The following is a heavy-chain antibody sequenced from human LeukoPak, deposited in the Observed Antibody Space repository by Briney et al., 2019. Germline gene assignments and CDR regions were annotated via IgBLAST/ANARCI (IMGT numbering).Heavy chain of an antibody. CDR3: ARVPLSIAVAGTHYYYYMDA. J-gene: IGHJ6*03. CDR2: IIPIFGTA. Sequence: SVKVSCKASGGTFSSYAISWVRQAPGQGLEWMGGIIPIFGTANYAQKFQGRVTITADESTSTAYMELSSLRSEDTAVYYCARVPLSIAVAGTHYYYYMDAWGKGTTVTISS. CDR1: GGTFSSYA. V-gene: IGHV1-69*13. D-gene: IGHD6-19*01.